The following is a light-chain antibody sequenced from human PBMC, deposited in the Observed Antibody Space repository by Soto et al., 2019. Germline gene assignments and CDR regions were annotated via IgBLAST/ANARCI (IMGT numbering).Light chain of an antibody. Sequence: EIVMTQSPFTLSPSPVEISTLSCISSQSGDNNVAWYQQKPGQAPRLLIVGSFARATGIPARFSGSGSGSEFTLTISGLQSEDFAVYYCQQYNDRPPITFGQGTRLENK. CDR1: QSGDNN. CDR3: QQYNDRPPIT. J-gene: IGKJ5*01. CDR2: GSF. V-gene: IGKV3-15*01.